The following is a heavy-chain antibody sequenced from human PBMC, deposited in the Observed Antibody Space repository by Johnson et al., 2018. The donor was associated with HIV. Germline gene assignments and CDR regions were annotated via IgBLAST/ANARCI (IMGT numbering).Heavy chain of an antibody. CDR3: ARDGQWGSTTWYSAFDI. V-gene: IGHV3-64*01. D-gene: IGHD6-13*01. Sequence: EKLVESGGILVQPGGSLRLSCAASGFTFSSYTMHWVRQAPGKGLEYVSSISTNGGRPHYANSVKGRFTISRDNSKNTLYLQMGSLRAEDMAVYYCARDGQWGSTTWYSAFDIWGQGTMVTVSS. CDR2: ISTNGGRP. J-gene: IGHJ3*02. CDR1: GFTFSSYT.